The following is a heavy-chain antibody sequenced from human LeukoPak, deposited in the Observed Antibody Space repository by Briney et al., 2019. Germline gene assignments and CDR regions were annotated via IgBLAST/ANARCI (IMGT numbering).Heavy chain of an antibody. CDR1: GYTLTELS. CDR3: ATIVIYDILPGYYNKAFDV. D-gene: IGHD3-9*01. CDR2: FDPEDGET. Sequence: ASVKVSCKVSGYTLTELSMHWVRQAPGKGLEWMGGFDPEDGETIYAQKFQGRVTMTEDTSTDTAYMELSSLRSEDTAVYYCATIVIYDILPGYYNKAFDVWGQGTMVTVSS. J-gene: IGHJ3*01. V-gene: IGHV1-24*01.